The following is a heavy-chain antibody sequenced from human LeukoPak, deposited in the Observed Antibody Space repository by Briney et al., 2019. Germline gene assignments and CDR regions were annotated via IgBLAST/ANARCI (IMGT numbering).Heavy chain of an antibody. V-gene: IGHV4-61*02. CDR2: MSSSGIS. CDR3: AKGAGPPWFDP. CDR1: NGSISSDTYF. D-gene: IGHD6-19*01. Sequence: SETLSLTCTVSNGSISSDTYFWSWLPQPAGKGLEWIGRMSSSGISTYSPSLKRRATISIDTSRKQFSMNLNAVTAADTAVYYCAKGAGPPWFDPWGQGTLVTVSS. J-gene: IGHJ5*02.